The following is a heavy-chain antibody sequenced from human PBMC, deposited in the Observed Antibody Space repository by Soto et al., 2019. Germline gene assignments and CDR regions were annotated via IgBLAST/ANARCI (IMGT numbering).Heavy chain of an antibody. V-gene: IGHV1-18*01. CDR3: ARDLSVWELCADY. CDR1: GYTFPIHG. Sequence: ASVKLSCKASGYTFPIHGISWVRQAPGQGLECVGWISGYNGNTNYAQKLQGRVTMTTDTSTSTAYMELRSLRSDDTAVYYCARDLSVWELCADYWGQGTLVTVS. CDR2: ISGYNGNT. D-gene: IGHD1-26*01. J-gene: IGHJ4*02.